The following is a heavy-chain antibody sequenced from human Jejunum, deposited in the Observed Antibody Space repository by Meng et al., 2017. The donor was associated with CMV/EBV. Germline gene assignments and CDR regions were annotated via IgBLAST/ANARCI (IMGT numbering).Heavy chain of an antibody. CDR1: FTFSSFA. J-gene: IGHJ5*02. CDR3: AEEYYGSGSYNWFDP. Sequence: FTFSSFAMSWVRQAPGKGLEWVGRIQSNPDGGTTDNAEFVKGRFTISRDDSKNTLYLQMNSLTIEDTAVYYCAEEYYGSGSYNWFDPWGQGTLVTVSS. V-gene: IGHV3-15*01. CDR2: IQSNPDGGTT. D-gene: IGHD3-10*01.